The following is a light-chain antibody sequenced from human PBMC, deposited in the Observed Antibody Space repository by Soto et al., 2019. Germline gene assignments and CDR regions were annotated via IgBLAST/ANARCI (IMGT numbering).Light chain of an antibody. CDR3: QQCRNWPLT. CDR1: QNVYNN. CDR2: DAS. Sequence: EIVMTQSPATLSVSPGEGATLSCKANQNVYNNLAWYQQRPGQPPRLLIYDASTRATGISARVSGSGYGTEFTLTISSLQSEDFAVYFCQQCRNWPLTFGGGTKVDIK. J-gene: IGKJ4*01. V-gene: IGKV3-15*01.